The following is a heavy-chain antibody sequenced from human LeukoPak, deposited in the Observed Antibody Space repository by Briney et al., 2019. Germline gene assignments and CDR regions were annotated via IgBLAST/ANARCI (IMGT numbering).Heavy chain of an antibody. Sequence: SETLSLTCTVSGGTINSGEHYWGWIRQTPGKGLEWIGYIYHNGRTYSNPSLKSRLDLSVDTSKNQFSLKLTSVTVADTALYDCARYYDILSHMDVWGKGTTVTVCS. V-gene: IGHV4-30-4*08. CDR1: GGTINSGEHY. J-gene: IGHJ6*03. D-gene: IGHD3-9*01. CDR2: IYHNGRT. CDR3: ARYYDILSHMDV.